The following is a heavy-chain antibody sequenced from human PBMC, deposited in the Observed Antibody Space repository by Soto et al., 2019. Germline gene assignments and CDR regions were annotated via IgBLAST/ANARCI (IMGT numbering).Heavy chain of an antibody. CDR2: VSHDGRNT. V-gene: IGHV3-30*18. CDR1: GFTFSDYA. Sequence: PGGSLRLSCAASGFTFSDYAMHWVRQAPGKGLEWVAVVSHDGRNTHYADSVKGRFTISRDSSKNTVSLEMTSLRAEDTAVYYCAKDRDSSSWYDPLSYYYNMDVWGQGTTVTVSS. J-gene: IGHJ6*02. CDR3: AKDRDSSSWYDPLSYYYNMDV. D-gene: IGHD6-13*01.